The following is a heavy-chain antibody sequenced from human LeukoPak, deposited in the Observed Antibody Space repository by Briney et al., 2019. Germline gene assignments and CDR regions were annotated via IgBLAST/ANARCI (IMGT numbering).Heavy chain of an antibody. CDR2: IIPIFGTA. CDR1: GGTFSSYA. J-gene: IGHJ4*01. CDR3: ASWYYDSSGYYYGRSSFDY. V-gene: IGHV1-69*05. D-gene: IGHD3-22*01. Sequence: WASVKVSCKASGGTFSSYAISWVRQAPGQGLEWMGRIIPIFGTANYAQKFQGRVTITTDESTSTAYMELSSLRSEDTAVYYCASWYYDSSGYYYGRSSFDYWGQGTLVTVSS.